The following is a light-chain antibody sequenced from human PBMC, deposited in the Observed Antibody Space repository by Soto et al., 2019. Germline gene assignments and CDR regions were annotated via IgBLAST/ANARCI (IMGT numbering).Light chain of an antibody. Sequence: PGEKATLSCRASQTIPRNFLARFQPKPGQAPRLLIYGSSNRPSGIPDRFSGSGSGTDFTLPISRLEPEDFAVYYRQQYGSSPQTFGQGTKVDIK. J-gene: IGKJ1*01. CDR1: QTIPRNF. V-gene: IGKV3-20*01. CDR2: GSS. CDR3: QQYGSSPQT.